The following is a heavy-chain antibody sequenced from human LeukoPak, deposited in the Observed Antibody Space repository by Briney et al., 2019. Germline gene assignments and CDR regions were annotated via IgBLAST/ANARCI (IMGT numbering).Heavy chain of an antibody. J-gene: IGHJ4*02. CDR1: GFTFSSYA. V-gene: IGHV3-30-3*01. CDR3: ARFPN. CDR2: ISYDGSNK. Sequence: AGGSLRLSCAASGFTFSSYAMYWVRQAPGKGLEWGAVISYDGSNKYYADSVKGRFTISRDNSKTTLYLQMNSLSAEDTAVYYCARFPNWGQGTLVTVSS.